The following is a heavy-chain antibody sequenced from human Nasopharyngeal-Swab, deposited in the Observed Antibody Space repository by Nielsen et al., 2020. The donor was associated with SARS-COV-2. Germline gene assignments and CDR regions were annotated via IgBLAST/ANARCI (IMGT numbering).Heavy chain of an antibody. CDR1: GYTFTRYY. Sequence: ASVKVSCKASGYTFTRYYIHWVRQAPGQGLEWMGIINPGGGSARYSQNFQGRVTMTRDTSTSTVYMDLSSLRSEDTAVYYCARGGDPREVVAATDCFDPWGQGTLVTVSS. CDR3: ARGGDPREVVAATDCFDP. CDR2: INPGGGSA. J-gene: IGHJ5*02. V-gene: IGHV1-46*01. D-gene: IGHD2-15*01.